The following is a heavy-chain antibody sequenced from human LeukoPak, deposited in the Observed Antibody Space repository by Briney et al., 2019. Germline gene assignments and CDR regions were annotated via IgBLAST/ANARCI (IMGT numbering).Heavy chain of an antibody. CDR3: AREGSSFDY. D-gene: IGHD6-19*01. CDR2: ISYDGSNK. CDR1: GFTFSSYA. J-gene: IGHJ4*02. V-gene: IGHV3-30-3*01. Sequence: GRSLRLSCAASGFTFSSYAMHWVRQAPGKGLEWVAVISYDGSNKYYADSVKGRFIISRDNAKNSLYLQMNSLRAEDTAVYYCAREGSSFDYWGQGNLVTVSP.